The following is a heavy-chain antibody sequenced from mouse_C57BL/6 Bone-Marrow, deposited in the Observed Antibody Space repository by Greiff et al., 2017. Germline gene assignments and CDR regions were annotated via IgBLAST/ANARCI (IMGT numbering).Heavy chain of an antibody. D-gene: IGHD1-1*01. CDR3: ARCYYGSSLEDY. CDR1: GYTFTSYW. Sequence: QVQLQQPGAELVKPGASVKMSCKASGYTFTSYWITWVKQRPGQGLEWIGDIYPGSGSTNYNEKFKSKATLTVDTSSSTAYMQLSSLTSEDSAVYYCARCYYGSSLEDYWGQGTTLTVSS. V-gene: IGHV1-55*01. J-gene: IGHJ2*01. CDR2: IYPGSGST.